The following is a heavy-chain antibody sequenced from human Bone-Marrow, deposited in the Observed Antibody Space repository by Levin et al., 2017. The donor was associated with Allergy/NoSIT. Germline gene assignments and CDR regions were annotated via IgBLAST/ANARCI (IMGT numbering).Heavy chain of an antibody. CDR3: ARDRDTANSGNYYYGMDV. V-gene: IGHV4-30-4*01. Sequence: SQTLSLTCTVSGGSISSGDYYWSWIRQPPGKGLEWIGYIYYSGSTYYNPSLKSRVTISVDTSKNQFSLKLSSVTAADTAVYYCARDRDTANSGNYYYGMDVWGQGTTVTVSS. D-gene: IGHD5-18*01. CDR2: IYYSGST. J-gene: IGHJ6*02. CDR1: GGSISSGDYY.